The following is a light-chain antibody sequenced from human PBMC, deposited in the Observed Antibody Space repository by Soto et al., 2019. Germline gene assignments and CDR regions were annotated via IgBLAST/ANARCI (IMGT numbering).Light chain of an antibody. CDR1: TGAVTSGHY. J-gene: IGLJ2*01. V-gene: IGLV7-46*01. CDR2: DTS. Sequence: QAVVTQEPSLTVSPGGTVTLTCGSSTGAVTSGHYPYWFQQKSGQAPRALIYDTSNKHSWTPARFSGSLLVGKAALTLSGAQPEDEAEYYCLLSFSGTHVVFGGGTKVTVL. CDR3: LLSFSGTHVV.